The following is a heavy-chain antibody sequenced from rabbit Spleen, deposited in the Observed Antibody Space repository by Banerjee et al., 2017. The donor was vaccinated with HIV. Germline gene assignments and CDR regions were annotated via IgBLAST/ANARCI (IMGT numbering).Heavy chain of an antibody. CDR1: GFSFSSNW. CDR3: ARETSSGWGIVSFYFSL. V-gene: IGHV1S45*01. CDR2: IDSGSSGFT. J-gene: IGHJ4*01. D-gene: IGHD4-1*01. Sequence: LEESGGGLVKPGGTLTLTCTVSGFSFSSNWICWVRQAPGKGLEWIACIDSGSSGFTYFATWAKGRFTISKTSSTTVTLQMTSLTAADTATYFCARETSSGWGIVSFYFSLWGQGTLVTVS.